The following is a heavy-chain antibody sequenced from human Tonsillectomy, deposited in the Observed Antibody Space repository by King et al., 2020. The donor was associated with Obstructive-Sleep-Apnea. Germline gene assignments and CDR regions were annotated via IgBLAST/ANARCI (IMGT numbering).Heavy chain of an antibody. Sequence: QLVQSGAEVKRPGASVKVSCKASGYTFTSHDINWVRQATGQGLEWMGWMNTNSGNAGFAQKFQGRVTMTRDTSISTAYMEVSGLRSEDTAVYYCARVLGYCSSTSWGGVDYWGQGTLVTVSS. CDR1: GYTFTSHD. CDR2: MNTNSGNA. CDR3: ARVLGYCSSTSWGGVDY. D-gene: IGHD2-2*01. V-gene: IGHV1-8*01. J-gene: IGHJ4*02.